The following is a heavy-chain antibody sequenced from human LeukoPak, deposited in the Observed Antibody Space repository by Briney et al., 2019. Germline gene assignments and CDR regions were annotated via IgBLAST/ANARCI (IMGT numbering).Heavy chain of an antibody. D-gene: IGHD5-24*01. J-gene: IGHJ4*02. CDR3: AKDGARDGYNYPDY. Sequence: RGSLRLSCAASGFTFSSYAMNWVRQAPGKGLEWVSAISGAGDSTYYADSVKGRFTVSRDNSKNTLYLQMNSLRAEDTAVYYCAKDGARDGYNYPDYWGQGTLVTVSS. V-gene: IGHV3-23*01. CDR1: GFTFSSYA. CDR2: ISGAGDST.